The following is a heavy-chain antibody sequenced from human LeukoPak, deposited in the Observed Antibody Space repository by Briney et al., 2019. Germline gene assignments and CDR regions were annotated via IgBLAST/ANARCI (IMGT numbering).Heavy chain of an antibody. Sequence: SETLSLTCAVYGGSFSGYYWNWIRQPPGKGLEWIGEINHSGSTNYNPSLKSRVTISVDTSKNQFSLKLSSVTAADTAVYYCARDTYDSSGYYSHRGYYGMDVWGQGTTVTVSS. CDR2: INHSGST. CDR1: GGSFSGYY. D-gene: IGHD3-22*01. V-gene: IGHV4-34*01. CDR3: ARDTYDSSGYYSHRGYYGMDV. J-gene: IGHJ6*02.